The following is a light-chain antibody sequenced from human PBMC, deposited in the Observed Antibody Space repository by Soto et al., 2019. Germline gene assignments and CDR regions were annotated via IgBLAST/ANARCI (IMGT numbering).Light chain of an antibody. CDR2: GAS. J-gene: IGKJ4*01. CDR1: QRVSSY. V-gene: IGKV3-20*01. Sequence: EIVLTQSPATLSLSPGERATLSCRASQRVSSYLAWYQQKPGQAPRLLTYGASSRATGIPDRFSGSGSGTDFTLTISRLEPEDFAVYYCQNYGSSSLTFGGGTKVDIK. CDR3: QNYGSSSLT.